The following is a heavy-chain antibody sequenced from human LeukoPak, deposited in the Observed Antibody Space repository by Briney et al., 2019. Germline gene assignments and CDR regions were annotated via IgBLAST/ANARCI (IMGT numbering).Heavy chain of an antibody. CDR1: GFTFSNSW. J-gene: IGHJ4*02. V-gene: IGHV3-74*01. Sequence: GGSLRLSCTASGFTFSNSWFHWVRQAPGKGLMWLSRINSDASTIDYADSVKGRFTTSRDNAKNTLYLQMNSLRAEDTAVYYCARAGYYRFDYWGREPWSPSPQ. CDR3: ARAGYYRFDY. CDR2: INSDASTI. D-gene: IGHD3-10*01.